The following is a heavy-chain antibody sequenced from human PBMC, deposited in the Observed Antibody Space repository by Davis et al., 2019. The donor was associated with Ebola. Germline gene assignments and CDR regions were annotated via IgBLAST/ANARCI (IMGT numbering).Heavy chain of an antibody. Sequence: PGGSLRLSCAASGFTFSSYGMHWVRQAPGKGLEWVAVTWLDGTNKYYADSVKGRFTISRDNSKNTLYLQMNSLRAEDTAVYYCARQQLEHPAEYFQPWGQGTLVTVSS. D-gene: IGHD6-13*01. J-gene: IGHJ1*01. V-gene: IGHV3-33*08. CDR2: TWLDGTNK. CDR1: GFTFSSYG. CDR3: ARQQLEHPAEYFQP.